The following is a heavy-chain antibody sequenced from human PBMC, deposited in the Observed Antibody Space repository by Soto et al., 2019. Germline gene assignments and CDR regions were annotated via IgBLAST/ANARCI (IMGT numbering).Heavy chain of an antibody. CDR2: INPNSGGT. Sequence: RASVKVCCKASGYTFTGYYMHWVRQAPGQGLEWMGRINPNSGGTNYAQKFQGRVTMTRDTSISTAYMELSRLRSDDTAVYYCARYPHYCSSTSCYYYYDMDVWGQGSTVTVSS. CDR3: ARYPHYCSSTSCYYYYDMDV. CDR1: GYTFTGYY. D-gene: IGHD2-2*01. J-gene: IGHJ6*02. V-gene: IGHV1-2*02.